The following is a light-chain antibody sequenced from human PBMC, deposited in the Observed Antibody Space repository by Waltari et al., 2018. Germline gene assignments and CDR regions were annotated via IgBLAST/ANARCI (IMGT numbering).Light chain of an antibody. J-gene: IGKJ5*01. CDR1: RDISTW. CDR2: DGY. Sequence: DIQMTQSPSSVSASVADGATITCRASRDISTWLAWYQQKPGKTPNLLIYDGYTLQSGVPSRFSGSGSGTVFTLTISSLQPEDFATYYCQQAHSFPITFGQGTRLEIK. CDR3: QQAHSFPIT. V-gene: IGKV1-12*01.